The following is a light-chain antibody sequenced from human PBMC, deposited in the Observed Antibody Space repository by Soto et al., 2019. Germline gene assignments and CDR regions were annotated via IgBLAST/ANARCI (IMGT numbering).Light chain of an antibody. CDR1: SGHSNYA. Sequence: QAVVPQSPAASASLGASVKLTCTLSSGHSNYAIAWHQQQSEKGPRYLMKLNSDGSHSKGDGIPDRFSGSSSGAERYLTISSLQSEDEADYYCQTWGSGIVVFGGGTKVTVL. CDR2: LNSDGSH. J-gene: IGLJ2*01. V-gene: IGLV4-69*01. CDR3: QTWGSGIVV.